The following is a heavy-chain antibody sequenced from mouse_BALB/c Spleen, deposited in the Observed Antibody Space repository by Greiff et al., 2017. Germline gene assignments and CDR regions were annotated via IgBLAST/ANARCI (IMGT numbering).Heavy chain of an antibody. CDR1: GYTFTSYW. CDR2: IYPGDGDT. J-gene: IGHJ1*01. D-gene: IGHD2-14*01. CDR3: ASSYRYDDWDFDV. Sequence: VQLQQSGAELARPGASVKLSCKASGYTFTSYWMQWVKQRPGQGLEWIGAIYPGDGDTRYTQKFKGKATLTADKSSSTAYMQLSSLASEDSAVYYCASSYRYDDWDFDVWGAGTTVTVSS. V-gene: IGHV1-87*01.